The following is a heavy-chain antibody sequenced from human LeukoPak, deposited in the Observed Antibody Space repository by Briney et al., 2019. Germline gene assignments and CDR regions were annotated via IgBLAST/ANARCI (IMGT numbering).Heavy chain of an antibody. V-gene: IGHV3-23*01. Sequence: GGSLRLSCAASGFNFSIYEMNWVRQAPGKGLEWVSAISGSGGSTYYADSVKGRFTISRDNSKNTLYLQMNSLRAEDTAVYYCAKVGIIIGYCSSTSCYYFDYWGQGTLVTVSS. CDR3: AKVGIIIGYCSSTSCYYFDY. D-gene: IGHD2-2*01. CDR2: ISGSGGST. CDR1: GFNFSIYE. J-gene: IGHJ4*02.